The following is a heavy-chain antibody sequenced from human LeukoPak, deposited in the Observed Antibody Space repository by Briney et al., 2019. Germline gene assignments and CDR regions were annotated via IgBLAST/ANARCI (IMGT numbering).Heavy chain of an antibody. CDR2: IYYSGST. J-gene: IGHJ5*02. Sequence: SETLSLTCTVSGGSISSHYWSWVRQPPGKGLEWVGYIYYSGSTNYNPSLKSRVTISVDTSKNQFSLKLSSVTAADTAVYYCARATEPDYDFCSGYYPWFDPWGQGTLVTVSS. CDR3: ARATEPDYDFCSGYYPWFDP. V-gene: IGHV4-59*11. D-gene: IGHD3-3*01. CDR1: GGSISSHY.